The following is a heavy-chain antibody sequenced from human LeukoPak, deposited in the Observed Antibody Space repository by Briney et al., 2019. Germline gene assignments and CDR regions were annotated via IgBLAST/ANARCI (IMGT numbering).Heavy chain of an antibody. CDR2: INHSGST. CDR3: ARPGYYYDSSGLDY. Sequence: SETLSLTCAAYGGSFSGYYWSWIRQPPGKGLEWIGEINHSGSTNYNPSLKSRVTISIDTSKNQFSLKLSSVTAADTAVYFCARPGYYYDSSGLDYWGQGTLVTVSS. V-gene: IGHV4-34*01. J-gene: IGHJ4*02. D-gene: IGHD3-22*01. CDR1: GGSFSGYY.